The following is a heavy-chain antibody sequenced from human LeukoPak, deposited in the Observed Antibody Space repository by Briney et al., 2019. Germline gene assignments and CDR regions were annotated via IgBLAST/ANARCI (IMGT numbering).Heavy chain of an antibody. J-gene: IGHJ4*02. CDR1: GFTVSSNE. D-gene: IGHD3-9*01. V-gene: IGHV3-38-3*01. Sequence: PGGSLRLSCAASGFTVSSNEMSWVRQAPGKGLEWVSSISGAITYYADSRKGRFTISRDNSKNTLYLQMNSLRAEDTAVYYCARGLAGHYDILTGYATPGYYFDYWGQGTLVTVSS. CDR2: ISGAIT. CDR3: ARGLAGHYDILTGYATPGYYFDY.